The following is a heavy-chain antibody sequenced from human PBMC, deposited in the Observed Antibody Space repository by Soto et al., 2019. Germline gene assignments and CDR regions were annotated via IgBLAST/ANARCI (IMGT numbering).Heavy chain of an antibody. CDR2: INPMSGAT. V-gene: IGHV1-46*01. CDR3: ARDLAAGDL. CDR1: GYTFTNYY. Sequence: QAHLVQSGAEVRKPGASVKVSCKTSGYTFTNYYIHWVRQAPGHGLEWMAIINPMSGATNYAQKFQGRITLTMDTSTSTVYMEMSSLTSEDTAVYYCARDLAAGDLWGQGTLVTVSS. J-gene: IGHJ4*02. D-gene: IGHD2-21*01.